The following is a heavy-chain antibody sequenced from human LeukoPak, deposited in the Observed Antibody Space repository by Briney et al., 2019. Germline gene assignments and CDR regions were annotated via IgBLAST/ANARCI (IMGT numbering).Heavy chain of an antibody. CDR2: ISTTSGFI. CDR3: TRDYWFDS. J-gene: IGHJ5*01. Sequence: PGGSLRLSCAASGFTFNIYPMHWVRQAPGKGLEWVSTISTTSGFIYYADSVKGRFSISRDNAKDSLYLQMNSLRAEDTAVYYCTRDYWFDSCGQGTLVTVSS. CDR1: GFTFNIYP. V-gene: IGHV3-21*01.